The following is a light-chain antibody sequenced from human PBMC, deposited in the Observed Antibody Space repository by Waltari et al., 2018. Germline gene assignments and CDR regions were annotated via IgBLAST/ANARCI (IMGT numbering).Light chain of an antibody. Sequence: EIVLTQSPATLSVSPGEGATLSCRVSQSVGRSLAWIQQKPDQAPRLVIYDASFRATGIPTRFSGSGSGTDFTLTISSLEAEDFAIYYCQQRSVWPPTFGRGTKLEI. CDR1: QSVGRS. CDR3: QQRSVWPPT. J-gene: IGKJ2*01. CDR2: DAS. V-gene: IGKV3-11*01.